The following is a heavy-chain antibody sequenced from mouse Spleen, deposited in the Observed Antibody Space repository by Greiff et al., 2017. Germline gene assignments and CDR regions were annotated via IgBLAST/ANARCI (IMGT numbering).Heavy chain of an antibody. CDR1: GFTFSSYA. CDR3: ARRPYYAMDY. CDR2: ISSGGGNT. V-gene: IGHV5-9-3*01. Sequence: EVQLVESGGGLVKLGGSLKLSCAASGFTFSSYAMSWVRQTPEKRLEWVATISSGGGNTYYPDSVKGRFTISRDNAKNTLYLQMSSLKSEDTAMYYCARRPYYAMDYWGQGTSVTVSS. J-gene: IGHJ4*01.